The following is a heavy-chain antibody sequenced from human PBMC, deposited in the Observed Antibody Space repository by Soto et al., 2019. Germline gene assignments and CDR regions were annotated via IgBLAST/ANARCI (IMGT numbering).Heavy chain of an antibody. CDR2: IIPISGTA. CDR3: ARSQGSSTSLEIYYYYYYGMDV. J-gene: IGHJ6*02. Sequence: SVKVSCKASGGTFSSYAISWVRQAPGQGLEWMGGIIPISGTANYAQKFQGRVTITADESTSTAYMELSSLISEDTAVYYCARSQGSSTSLEIYYYYYYGMDVWGQGTTVTVSS. CDR1: GGTFSSYA. D-gene: IGHD2-2*01. V-gene: IGHV1-69*13.